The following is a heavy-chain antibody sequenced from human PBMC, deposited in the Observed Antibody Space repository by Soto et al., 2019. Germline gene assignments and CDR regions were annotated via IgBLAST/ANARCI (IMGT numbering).Heavy chain of an antibody. V-gene: IGHV1-69*06. Sequence: SVKVSCKASGGTFSSYAISWVRQAPGQGLEWMGGIIPVFGTGIYAQKFQGRVTITADKSTNTAYMELSSLRSEDTAVYFCARVGGTGGYTYGLDYWGQGTLVTVSS. CDR3: ARVGGTGGYTYGLDY. CDR1: GGTFSSYA. D-gene: IGHD5-18*01. J-gene: IGHJ4*02. CDR2: IIPVFGTG.